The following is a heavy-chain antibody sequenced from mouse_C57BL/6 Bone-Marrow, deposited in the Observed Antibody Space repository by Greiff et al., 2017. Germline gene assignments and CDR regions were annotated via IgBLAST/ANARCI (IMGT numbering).Heavy chain of an antibody. Sequence: VQLQQSGAELVKPGASVKMSCKASGYTFTTYPIEWMKQNHGKSLEWIGNFHPYNDDTKYNEKFKGKTTLTVETSSSTVYLELSRLTAGDSSVDYCAMGGFVAWLAYWCQGTLVTVSA. CDR2: FHPYNDDT. J-gene: IGHJ3*01. CDR1: GYTFTTYP. CDR3: AMGGFVAWLAY. D-gene: IGHD2-3*01. V-gene: IGHV1-47*01.